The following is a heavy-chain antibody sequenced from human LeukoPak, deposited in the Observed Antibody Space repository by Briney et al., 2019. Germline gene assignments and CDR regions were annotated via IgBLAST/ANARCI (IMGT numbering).Heavy chain of an antibody. D-gene: IGHD3-22*01. V-gene: IGHV3-11*04. CDR1: GFTFSDYY. CDR3: ARDQHDSSGYPRAWAFDI. J-gene: IGHJ3*02. CDR2: ISSSGSNV. Sequence: GGSLRLSCAAYGFTFSDYYMSWIRQAPGKGLEWVSYISSSGSNVYYADSVKGRFTISRDNAKNSLYLQMNRLRAEDTAVYYCARDQHDSSGYPRAWAFDIWGQGTMVTVSS.